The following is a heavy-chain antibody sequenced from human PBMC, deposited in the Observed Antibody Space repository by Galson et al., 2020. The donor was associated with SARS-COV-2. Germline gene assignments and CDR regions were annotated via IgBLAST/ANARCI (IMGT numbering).Heavy chain of an antibody. CDR3: AKDLSRDGYNYRGYYGMDV. D-gene: IGHD5-12*01. CDR2: IWYDGSNK. V-gene: IGHV3-33*06. J-gene: IGHJ6*02. CDR1: GFTFSSYG. Sequence: SLKISCAASGFTFSSYGMHWVRQAPGKGLEWVAVIWYDGSNKYYADSVKGRFTISRDNSKNTLYLQMNSLRAEDTAVYYCAKDLSRDGYNYRGYYGMDVWGQGTTVTVSS.